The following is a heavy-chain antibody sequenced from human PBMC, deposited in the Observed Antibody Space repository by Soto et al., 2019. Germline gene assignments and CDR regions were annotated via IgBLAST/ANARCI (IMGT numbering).Heavy chain of an antibody. V-gene: IGHV1-3*01. D-gene: IGHD1-26*01. CDR2: INAGNGNT. J-gene: IGHJ4*02. CDR3: ARTLVGANPADY. CDR1: GYTFTSYA. Sequence: ASVKVSCKASGYTFTSYAMHWVRQAPGQRLEWMGWINAGNGNTKYSQKFQGRVTITRDTSASTAYMELSSLRTEDTAVYYCARTLVGANPADYWGQGTLVTVSS.